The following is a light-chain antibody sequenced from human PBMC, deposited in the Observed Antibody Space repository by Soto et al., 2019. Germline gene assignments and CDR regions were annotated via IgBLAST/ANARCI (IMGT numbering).Light chain of an antibody. V-gene: IGKV4-1*01. CDR3: EQYHSPPLN. CDR1: QSVLYSSNNNNY. J-gene: IGKJ4*01. Sequence: DIVMTQSPDSLAVSLGERATINCKSSQSVLYSSNNNNYLACYQQKPGQPPRLLIYWASTRKSGVPDPFSGSRSGADYSLTISSLQAEDVAVYFFEQYHSPPLNFGGGTKVEIK. CDR2: WAS.